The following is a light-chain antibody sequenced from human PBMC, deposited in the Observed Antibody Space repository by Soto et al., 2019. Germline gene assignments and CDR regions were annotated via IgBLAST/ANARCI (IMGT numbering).Light chain of an antibody. Sequence: DIQMTHSPSTLSAYVGDIVTITCRASQSISSWLAWYQQKPGKAPKLLIYDASSLETGVPSRFSGSGSGTEFTLTITSLQPDDFATYYSQQYHSYPWTFGQGTKVDIK. J-gene: IGKJ1*01. CDR3: QQYHSYPWT. CDR1: QSISSW. V-gene: IGKV1-5*01. CDR2: DAS.